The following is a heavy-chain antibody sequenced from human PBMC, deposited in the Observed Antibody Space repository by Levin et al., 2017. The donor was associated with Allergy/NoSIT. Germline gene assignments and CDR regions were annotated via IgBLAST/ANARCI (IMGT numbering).Heavy chain of an antibody. V-gene: IGHV3-30*18. CDR3: AKDAGVGIAVAGTEPYFDY. CDR2: ISYDGSNK. CDR1: GFTFSSYG. Sequence: GESLKISCAASGFTFSSYGMHWVRQAPGKGLEWVAVISYDGSNKYYADSVKGRFTISRDNSKNTLYLQMNSLRAEDTAVYYCAKDAGVGIAVAGTEPYFDYWGQGTLVTVSS. D-gene: IGHD6-19*01. J-gene: IGHJ4*02.